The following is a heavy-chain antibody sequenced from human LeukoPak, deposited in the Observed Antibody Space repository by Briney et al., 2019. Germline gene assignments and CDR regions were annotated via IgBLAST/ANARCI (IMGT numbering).Heavy chain of an antibody. V-gene: IGHV4-30-4*08. CDR1: GYSISSGYY. CDR3: ARGWGGSYWGGSIFGYYFDY. Sequence: SETLSLTCTVSGYSISSGYYWSWIRQPPGKGLEWIGYIYYSGSTYYNPSLKSRVTISVDTSKNQFSLKLSSVTAADTAVYYCARGWGGSYWGGSIFGYYFDYWGQGTLVTVSS. J-gene: IGHJ4*02. CDR2: IYYSGST. D-gene: IGHD1-26*01.